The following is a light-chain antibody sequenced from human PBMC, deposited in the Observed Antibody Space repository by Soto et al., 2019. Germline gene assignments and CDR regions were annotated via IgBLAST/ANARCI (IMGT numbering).Light chain of an antibody. J-gene: IGKJ5*01. CDR3: QHRMNWPLT. Sequence: EIVFAQSPATLWLSPGERATLSCRASQTVSSYLLWYQQTTGQAPRILIYDASNRATGVPARFTGSGSETDCTLPISRLEPEDFAVYYCQHRMNWPLTFGQGTRLEI. CDR2: DAS. CDR1: QTVSSY. V-gene: IGKV3-11*01.